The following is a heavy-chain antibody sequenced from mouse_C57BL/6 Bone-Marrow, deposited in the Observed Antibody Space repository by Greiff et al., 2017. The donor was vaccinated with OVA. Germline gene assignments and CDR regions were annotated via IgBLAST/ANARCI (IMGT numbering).Heavy chain of an antibody. D-gene: IGHD1-1*01. V-gene: IGHV1-52*01. J-gene: IGHJ2*01. CDR2: IDPSDSET. CDR3: ARRPYYYGSSLFDY. CDR1: GYTFTSYW. Sequence: QVQLQQSGAELVRPGSSVKLSCKASGYTFTSYWMHWVKQRPIQGLEWIGNIDPSDSETHYNQKFKDKATLTVDTSSSTAYMQLSSLTSEDSAVYYCARRPYYYGSSLFDYWGQGTTLTVSS.